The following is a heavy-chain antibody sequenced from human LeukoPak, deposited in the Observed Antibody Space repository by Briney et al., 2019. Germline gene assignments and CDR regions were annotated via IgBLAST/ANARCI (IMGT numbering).Heavy chain of an antibody. CDR1: GGSCRGYY. J-gene: IGHJ5*02. V-gene: IGHV4-34*01. Sequence: SETLSLTCAVYGGSCRGYYWSWIRQPPGTGLEWIGEVNRSGSTNYNPSLKSRVTISEDTSKNQFSLKLSSVTAADTAVYYCARGGNIWSGLLGRNWFDPWGQGTLVTVSS. D-gene: IGHD3-3*01. CDR2: VNRSGST. CDR3: ARGGNIWSGLLGRNWFDP.